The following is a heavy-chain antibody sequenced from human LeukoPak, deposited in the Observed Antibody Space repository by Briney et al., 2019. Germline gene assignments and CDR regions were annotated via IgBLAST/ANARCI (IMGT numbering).Heavy chain of an antibody. D-gene: IGHD3-10*01. CDR2: IYYSGST. V-gene: IGHV4-59*01. CDR3: ARTPVRGALNWFDP. CDR1: GGSISSCY. Sequence: PSETLSLTCSVSGGSISSCYWSWIRQPPGKGLEWIGYIYYSGSTNYNPSLKSRVTISVDTSKNQFSLKLSSVTAADTAVYYCARTPVRGALNWFDPWGQGTLVTVSS. J-gene: IGHJ5*02.